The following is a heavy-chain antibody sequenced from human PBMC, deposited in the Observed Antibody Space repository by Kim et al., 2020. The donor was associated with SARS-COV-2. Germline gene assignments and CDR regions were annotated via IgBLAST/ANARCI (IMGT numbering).Heavy chain of an antibody. V-gene: IGHV3-23*01. D-gene: IGHD6-6*01. J-gene: IGHJ4*02. CDR3: AKVPTWGEYSSSSFPH. Sequence: SVEGRFTISRDNSKNTLYLQMNSLRAEDTAVYYCAKVPTWGEYSSSSFPHWGQGTLVTVSS.